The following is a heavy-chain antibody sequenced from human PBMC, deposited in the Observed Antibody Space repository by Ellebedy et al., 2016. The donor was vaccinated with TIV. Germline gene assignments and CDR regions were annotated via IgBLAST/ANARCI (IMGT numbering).Heavy chain of an antibody. CDR3: ARDVWGGGWA. Sequence: PGGSLRLSCEASGFTFSRNWISWFRLAPGKGLEWVANIKQDGSEKYYVDSVKGRFTISRDNAKNSVYLQLRSLGAEDTAVYYCARDVWGGGWAWGQGTPVTVSS. CDR2: IKQDGSEK. CDR1: GFTFSRNW. V-gene: IGHV3-7*01. J-gene: IGHJ5*02. D-gene: IGHD6-19*01.